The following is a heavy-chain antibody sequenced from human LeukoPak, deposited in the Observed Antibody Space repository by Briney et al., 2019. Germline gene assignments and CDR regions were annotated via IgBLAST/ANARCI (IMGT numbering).Heavy chain of an antibody. Sequence: PSETLSLTCTVSGGSISSYYWSWIRQPPGKGLEWIGYIYHSGSTNYNPSLKSRVTISVDTSKNQFSLKLSSVTAADTAVYYCARVIGPDLPGWLQFGGPYYYGMDVWGQGTTVTVSS. CDR1: GGSISSYY. CDR3: ARVIGPDLPGWLQFGGPYYYGMDV. V-gene: IGHV4-59*01. D-gene: IGHD5-24*01. CDR2: IYHSGST. J-gene: IGHJ6*02.